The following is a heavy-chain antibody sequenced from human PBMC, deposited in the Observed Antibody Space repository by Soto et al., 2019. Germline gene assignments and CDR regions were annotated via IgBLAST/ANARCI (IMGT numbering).Heavy chain of an antibody. CDR3: VTGNGNYYYYGMDV. CDR1: GYTLTELS. Sequence: ASVKVACKVSGYTLTELSMHWVRQAPGKGLEWMGGFDPEDGETIYAQKFQGRVTMTEDTSTDTAYMELSSLRSVDTAVYYCVTGNGNYYYYGMDVWGQWTTVTVSS. D-gene: IGHD2-8*01. V-gene: IGHV1-24*01. CDR2: FDPEDGET. J-gene: IGHJ6*02.